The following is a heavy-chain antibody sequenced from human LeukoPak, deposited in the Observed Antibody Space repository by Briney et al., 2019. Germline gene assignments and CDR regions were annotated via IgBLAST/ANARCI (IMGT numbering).Heavy chain of an antibody. CDR3: AEHMRATNTYSFFGLDV. CDR1: GFTFKDYG. Sequence: GGSLRLSCAATGFTFKDYGMHWVRQPPGKGLEWVSSINWNGGGTDYADSVKGRFTISRDNAKNSLYLQLSSLRPEDTALYYCAEHMRATNTYSFFGLDVWGQGTTVTVSS. D-gene: IGHD1-26*01. J-gene: IGHJ6*02. V-gene: IGHV3-9*01. CDR2: INWNGGGT.